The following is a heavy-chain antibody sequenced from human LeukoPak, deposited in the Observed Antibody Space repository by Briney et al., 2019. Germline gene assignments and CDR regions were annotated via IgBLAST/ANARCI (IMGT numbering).Heavy chain of an antibody. CDR2: ISYDGSNK. J-gene: IGHJ4*02. CDR3: ARPGYSSGWYDDRYFDY. D-gene: IGHD6-19*01. Sequence: GGSLRLSCAASGFTFSSYAMHWVRQAPGKGLEWVAVISYDGSNKYYADSVKGRFTISRDNSKNTLYLQMNSLRAEDTAVYYCARPGYSSGWYDDRYFDYWGQGTLVTVSS. V-gene: IGHV3-30*04. CDR1: GFTFSSYA.